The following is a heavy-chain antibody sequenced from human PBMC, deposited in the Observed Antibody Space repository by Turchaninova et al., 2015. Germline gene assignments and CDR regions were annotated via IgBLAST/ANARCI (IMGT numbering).Heavy chain of an antibody. J-gene: IGHJ5*02. CDR1: GFSISISYY. Sequence: QVQLQESGPGLVKPSETLSLTCAVSGFSISISYYWGWIRRPPGKGWVWLGWIYHVGPTFYTPSLKRRVTISVGTSKNQFSRRLSAVTAADTAVYHCARASTTGPGNWCDPWGQGALVTVSS. D-gene: IGHD1-1*01. V-gene: IGHV4-38-2*01. CDR3: ARASTTGPGNWCDP. CDR2: IYHVGPT.